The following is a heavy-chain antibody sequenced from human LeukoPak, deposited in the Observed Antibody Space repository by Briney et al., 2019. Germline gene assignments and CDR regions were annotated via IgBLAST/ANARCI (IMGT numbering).Heavy chain of an antibody. CDR3: TRPYYDSSGYYYPAFDY. Sequence: PGGSLRLSCAASAFTFSNYGMHWVRQAPGKGLEWVAFIRYDGNNKYYADSVKGRFTISRDNSKNTLYLQMNSLRAEDTAVYYCTRPYYDSSGYYYPAFDYWGQGTLVTVSS. D-gene: IGHD3-22*01. J-gene: IGHJ4*02. CDR2: IRYDGNNK. CDR1: AFTFSNYG. V-gene: IGHV3-30*02.